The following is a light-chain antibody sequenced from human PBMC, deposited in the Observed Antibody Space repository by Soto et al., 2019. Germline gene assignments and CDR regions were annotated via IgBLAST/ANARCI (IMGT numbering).Light chain of an antibody. V-gene: IGLV1-51*01. CDR1: SSNIGNNY. J-gene: IGLJ2*01. Sequence: QSVLTQPPSVSAAPGQKVTISCSGSSSNIGNNYVSWYQQLPGTAPKLLIYDNNKRPSGIPDRFSGNKSDTSATLGITGLQTGEEADYYCGTWESRLSAVVFGGGTTLTVL. CDR2: DNN. CDR3: GTWESRLSAVV.